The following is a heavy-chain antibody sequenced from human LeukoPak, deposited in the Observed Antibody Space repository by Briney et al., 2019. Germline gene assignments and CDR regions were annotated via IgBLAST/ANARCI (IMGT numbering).Heavy chain of an antibody. CDR2: TNPNNGGT. D-gene: IGHD6-6*01. CDR1: GYTFTAYY. V-gene: IGHV1-2*02. J-gene: IGHJ6*03. Sequence: ASVKVSCKASGYTFTAYYMHWVRQPPGQGLEWMGWTNPNNGGTNYAQKFQRRCTMTRDTSTRRAYRELDRLRSNHTPVYYCAADRLSRAEYMDFCGKGTTLTAPS. CDR3: AADRLSRAEYMDF.